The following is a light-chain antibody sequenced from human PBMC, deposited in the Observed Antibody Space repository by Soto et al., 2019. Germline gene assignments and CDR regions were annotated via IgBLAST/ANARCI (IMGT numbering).Light chain of an antibody. V-gene: IGLV1-44*01. CDR1: DSNIGSTA. CDR3: AAWDDDLHVWL. J-gene: IGLJ3*02. CDR2: SSN. Sequence: QSVLTQQPSVSATPGQGVILSCSGGDSNIGSTAVNWYQQLPGTAPRLLIYSSNQRPSGVPDRISGSKSGTSASLAISGLQSEDEADYYCAAWDDDLHVWLFGGGTKVTVL.